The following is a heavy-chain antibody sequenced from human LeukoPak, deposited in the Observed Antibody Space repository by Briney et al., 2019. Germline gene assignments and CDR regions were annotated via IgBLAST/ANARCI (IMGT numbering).Heavy chain of an antibody. CDR3: ARRRYGSGSYYNGWFDP. D-gene: IGHD3-10*01. J-gene: IGHJ5*02. Sequence: GESLKISCKTSGYNFTANWIAWVRQMPGKGLEWMGIIYPDDSDARYSPSFQGQVTISADKSISTAYLQWSSLKASDTAMYYCARRRYGSGSYYNGWFDPWGQGTLVTVSS. CDR2: IYPDDSDA. V-gene: IGHV5-51*01. CDR1: GYNFTANW.